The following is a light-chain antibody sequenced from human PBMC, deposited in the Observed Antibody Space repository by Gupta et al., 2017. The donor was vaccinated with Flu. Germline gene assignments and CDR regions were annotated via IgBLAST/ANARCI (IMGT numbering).Light chain of an antibody. CDR1: QSISSY. CDR3: QQSDSTPYT. Sequence: DIQMTQSPSSLSASVGDRVTITCRASQSISSYLNWYQQKPGKAPKLLIYAASSLQSGVPSRFSGSGSGTEFTLTISSRQPEDFAIYYCQQSDSTPYTFGQGTKMEIK. V-gene: IGKV1-39*01. CDR2: AAS. J-gene: IGKJ2*01.